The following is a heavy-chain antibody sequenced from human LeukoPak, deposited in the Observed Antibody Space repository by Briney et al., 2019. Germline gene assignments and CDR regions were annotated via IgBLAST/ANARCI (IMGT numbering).Heavy chain of an antibody. Sequence: SQTLSLTCAVSGGSISSGGYSWSWIRQHPGKGLEWIGYIYYSGSTYYNPSLKSRVTISVDTSKNQFSLKLSSVTAADTAVYYCANLRYFDWLGAFDIWGQGTMVTVSS. V-gene: IGHV4-31*11. J-gene: IGHJ3*02. CDR1: GGSISSGGYS. CDR3: ANLRYFDWLGAFDI. D-gene: IGHD3-9*01. CDR2: IYYSGST.